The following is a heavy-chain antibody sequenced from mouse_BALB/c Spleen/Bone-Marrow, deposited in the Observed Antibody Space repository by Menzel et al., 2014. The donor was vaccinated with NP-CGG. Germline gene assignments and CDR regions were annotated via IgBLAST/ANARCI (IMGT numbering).Heavy chain of an antibody. CDR2: IDPETGGN. D-gene: IGHD4-1*01. J-gene: IGHJ2*01. CDR3: TRNWDDYFDY. CDR1: GYTFTDYE. Sequence: VQLQQSGAEPVRPGASVTLSCEASGYTFTDYEIHWVKQTPVHGLEWIGAIDPETGGNAYNQKFKGKATLTADKSSSTAYMELRSLTSEDSAVYYCTRNWDDYFDYWGQGTTLTVSS. V-gene: IGHV1-15*01.